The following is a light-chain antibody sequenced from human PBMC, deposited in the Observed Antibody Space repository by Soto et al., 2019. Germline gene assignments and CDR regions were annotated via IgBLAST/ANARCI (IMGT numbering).Light chain of an antibody. CDR2: GAS. Sequence: EIVLTQSPGTLSLSPGERATLSCRARQSVSNNYLAWYQQKPGQAPRLLIYGASNRATGIPDRFSGSGSGTDLALTIRILEPEDFSVYYCQQYGSSGTFGQGTKVEIK. V-gene: IGKV3-20*01. CDR3: QQYGSSGT. J-gene: IGKJ1*01. CDR1: QSVSNNY.